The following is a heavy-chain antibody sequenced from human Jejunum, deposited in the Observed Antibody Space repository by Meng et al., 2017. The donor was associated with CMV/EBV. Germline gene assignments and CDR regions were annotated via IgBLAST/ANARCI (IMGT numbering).Heavy chain of an antibody. D-gene: IGHD1-26*01. Sequence: CAVSRHAISSDNWWGWIRQPPGKGLEWIGYIYYGGSTYYNPSLESRVTMSVDTSKNQFSLNLRSVTAVDTAMYYCARYTGTSHFFDYWGQGALVTVSS. J-gene: IGHJ4*02. V-gene: IGHV4-28*01. CDR3: ARYTGTSHFFDY. CDR2: IYYGGST. CDR1: RHAISSDNW.